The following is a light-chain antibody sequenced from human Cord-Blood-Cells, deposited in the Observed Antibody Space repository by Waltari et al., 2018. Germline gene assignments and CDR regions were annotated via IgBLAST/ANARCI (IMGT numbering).Light chain of an antibody. V-gene: IGKV1-33*01. CDR2: DAS. CDR3: QQYDNLPPYT. J-gene: IGKJ2*01. CDR1: QDISKY. Sequence: DIQMTQSPSSLSASVGDRVNITCQARQDISKYLNWYQQKPGKAPKLLIYDASNLETGVPSRFSGSGSGTDFTFTISSLQPEDIATYYCQQYDNLPPYTFGQGTKLEIK.